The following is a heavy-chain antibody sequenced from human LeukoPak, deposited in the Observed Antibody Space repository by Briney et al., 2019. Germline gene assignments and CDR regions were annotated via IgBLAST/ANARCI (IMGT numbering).Heavy chain of an antibody. CDR3: ASTGNWFDP. V-gene: IGHV1-69*04. J-gene: IGHJ5*02. CDR1: GGTFSSYA. D-gene: IGHD3-10*01. CDR2: IIPILGIA. Sequence: ASVTVSFKASGGTFSSYAISWVRQAPGQGLEWMGRIIPILGIANYAQKFQGRVTITADKSTSTAYMELSSLRSEDTAVYYCASTGNWFDPWGQGTLVTVSS.